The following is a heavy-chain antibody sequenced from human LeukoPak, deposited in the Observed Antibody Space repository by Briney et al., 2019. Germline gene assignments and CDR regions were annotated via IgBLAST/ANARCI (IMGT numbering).Heavy chain of an antibody. CDR1: GFVFSTYA. CDR2: ISGSGAST. D-gene: IGHD5-18*01. Sequence: GGSLRLSCAASGFVFSTYAMGWVRQAPGRGLEWVSGISGSGASTYSANSVKGRFTISRDNSKNTLDLQMNSLRAEDTAIYYCVKDRYSSAYYFENWGQGTLVTVSS. CDR3: VKDRYSSAYYFEN. J-gene: IGHJ4*02. V-gene: IGHV3-23*01.